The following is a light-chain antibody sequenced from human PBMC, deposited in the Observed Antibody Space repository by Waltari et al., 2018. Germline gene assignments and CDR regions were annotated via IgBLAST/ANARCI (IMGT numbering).Light chain of an antibody. V-gene: IGKV4-1*01. Sequence: DIVMTQSPDSLAVSLGERATINCKSSQSLLYSSNNRKYLAWYQQKQGQHPKLLIHWASTRVSGVPDRFIGSRSGTDFTLTISSLQAEDVAIYYCQQYYSAPYTFGRGTKLEIK. J-gene: IGKJ2*01. CDR2: WAS. CDR1: QSLLYSSNNRKY. CDR3: QQYYSAPYT.